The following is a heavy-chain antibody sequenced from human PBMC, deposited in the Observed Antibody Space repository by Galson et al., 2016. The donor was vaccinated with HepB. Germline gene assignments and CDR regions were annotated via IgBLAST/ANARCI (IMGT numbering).Heavy chain of an antibody. CDR3: AKSRDYWYFDL. D-gene: IGHD2-21*01. CDR2: FGFIGGGT. J-gene: IGHJ2*01. V-gene: IGHV3-23*01. CDR1: GFSLSNYD. Sequence: SLRLSCAASGFSLSNYDMTWLRQAPGKGLEWDSSFGFIGGGTTYADSVKGRFSISRDTSTNTLFLQMNSLRAEDTALYYCAKSRDYWYFDLWGRGTLVTVSS.